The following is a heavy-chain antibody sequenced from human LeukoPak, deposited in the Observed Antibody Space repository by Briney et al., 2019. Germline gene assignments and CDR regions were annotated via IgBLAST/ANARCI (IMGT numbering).Heavy chain of an antibody. V-gene: IGHV1-69*05. D-gene: IGHD6-6*01. Sequence: ASVKVSCKASGGTFSSYAISWVRQAPGQGLEWMGGIIPIFGTANYAQKFQGRVTITTDESTSTAYMEPSSLRSEDTAVYYCARGRASIAAMPIYYYYMDVWGKGTTVTVSS. J-gene: IGHJ6*03. CDR1: GGTFSSYA. CDR2: IIPIFGTA. CDR3: ARGRASIAAMPIYYYYMDV.